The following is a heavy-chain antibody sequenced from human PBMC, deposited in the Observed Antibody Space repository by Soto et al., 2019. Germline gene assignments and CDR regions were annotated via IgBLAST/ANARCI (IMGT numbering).Heavy chain of an antibody. CDR2: ISGRSGNS. Sequence: QVQLVQSGTEVKKPGASVKVSCKTSGYSFANQAINWVRQAPGQGLEWVGWISGRSGNSNYAETVRGRVTLTTDTSTGTAYLELRALTTDDTAVYYCARGYDGSGDFYPLGDGMDVWGQGTTVTVSS. V-gene: IGHV1-18*01. CDR3: ARGYDGSGDFYPLGDGMDV. D-gene: IGHD6-19*01. CDR1: GYSFANQA. J-gene: IGHJ6*02.